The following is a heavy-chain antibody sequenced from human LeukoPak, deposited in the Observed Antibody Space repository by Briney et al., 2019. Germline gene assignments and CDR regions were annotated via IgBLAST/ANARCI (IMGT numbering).Heavy chain of an antibody. CDR3: ARDGRYMGSSIDY. D-gene: IGHD6-6*01. V-gene: IGHV1-2*02. CDR2: INPNSGGT. J-gene: IGHJ4*02. Sequence: ASVKVSCKASGYTFTGYYMHWVRQAPGQGLEWMGWINPNSGGTNYAQKFQGRVTMTRDTSISTAYMELRSLRSDDTAVYYCARDGRYMGSSIDYWGQGTLVTVSS. CDR1: GYTFTGYY.